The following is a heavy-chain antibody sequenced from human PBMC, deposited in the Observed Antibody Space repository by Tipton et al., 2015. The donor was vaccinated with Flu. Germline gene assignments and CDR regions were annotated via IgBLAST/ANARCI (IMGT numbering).Heavy chain of an antibody. CDR3: ARLSYYDVDLKNFYFDY. D-gene: IGHD3-10*02. Sequence: WVRQAPGKGLEWIGSIYYSGRAYYNPSLKSRVTMSVDTSKNQFSLMLRSVTAADTAVYYCARLSYYDVDLKNFYFDYWGQGALVTVSS. J-gene: IGHJ4*02. V-gene: IGHV4-39*01. CDR2: IYYSGRA.